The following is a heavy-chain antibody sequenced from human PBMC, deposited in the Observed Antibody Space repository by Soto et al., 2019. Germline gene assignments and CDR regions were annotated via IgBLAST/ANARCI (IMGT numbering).Heavy chain of an antibody. V-gene: IGHV4-39*01. CDR2: IYYSGST. CDR3: ARLWTTYRFTFDY. CDR1: GGSISSSSYY. J-gene: IGHJ4*02. D-gene: IGHD4-17*01. Sequence: QLQLQESGPGLVKPSETLSLTCTVSGGSISSSSYYWGWIRQPPGKGLEWIGSIYYSGSTYYNPSHKRRVTISVDTSKNQFSLKLSSVTAADTAVYYCARLWTTYRFTFDYWGQGTLVTVSS.